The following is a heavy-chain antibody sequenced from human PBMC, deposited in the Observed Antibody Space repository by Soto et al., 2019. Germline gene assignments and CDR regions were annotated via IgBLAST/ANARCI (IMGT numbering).Heavy chain of an antibody. CDR3: AGTVVTSRGFDP. D-gene: IGHD2-15*01. CDR2: ISGSGGST. Sequence: GSLRLSCAASGFTFSSYAMSWVRQAPGKGLEWVSAISGSGGSTYYADSVKGRFTISRDNSKNTLYLQMNSLRAEDTAVYYCAGTVVTSRGFDPWGQGTLVTVSS. J-gene: IGHJ5*02. CDR1: GFTFSSYA. V-gene: IGHV3-23*01.